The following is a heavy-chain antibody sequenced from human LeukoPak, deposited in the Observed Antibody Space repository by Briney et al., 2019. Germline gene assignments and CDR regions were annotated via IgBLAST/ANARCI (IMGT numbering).Heavy chain of an antibody. D-gene: IGHD2-2*02. CDR2: IWYDGSNK. V-gene: IGHV3-33*01. Sequence: GGSLRLSCAASRFTFSSYGMHWVRQAPGKGLEWVAVIWYDGSNKYYADSVKGRFTISRDNPKNTLYLQMNSLRAEDTAVYYCAREAVVVPAAIGYFQHWGQGTLVTVSS. J-gene: IGHJ1*01. CDR1: RFTFSSYG. CDR3: AREAVVVPAAIGYFQH.